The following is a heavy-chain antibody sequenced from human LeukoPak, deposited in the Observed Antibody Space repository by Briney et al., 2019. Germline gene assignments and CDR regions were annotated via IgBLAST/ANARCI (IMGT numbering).Heavy chain of an antibody. V-gene: IGHV1-46*01. J-gene: IGHJ4*02. Sequence: ASVKVSCKASGYTFTSYYMHWVRHAPRQGLEWMGIINPTGGSTSYAQKFQRTVTMTRDTPTSTVYMELSSLRSEDTAVYYCARVEMATSMGYYFDYWGQGTLVAVSS. CDR1: GYTFTSYY. D-gene: IGHD5-24*01. CDR2: INPTGGST. CDR3: ARVEMATSMGYYFDY.